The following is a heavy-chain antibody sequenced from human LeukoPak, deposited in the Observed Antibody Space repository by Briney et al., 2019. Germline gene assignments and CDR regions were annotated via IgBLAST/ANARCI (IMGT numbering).Heavy chain of an antibody. CDR1: GVSFSGFH. D-gene: IGHD6-13*01. CDR2: INHSGGT. CDR3: ARGSEKPAAGTGYYFDY. V-gene: IGHV4-34*01. J-gene: IGHJ4*02. Sequence: PSETLSLTCAVYGVSFSGFHWSWIRQPPGKGLEWIGEINHSGGTNYSPSLKSRVTISVDTSKNQFSLKLSSVAAADTAVYYCARGSEKPAAGTGYYFDYWGQGTLVTVSS.